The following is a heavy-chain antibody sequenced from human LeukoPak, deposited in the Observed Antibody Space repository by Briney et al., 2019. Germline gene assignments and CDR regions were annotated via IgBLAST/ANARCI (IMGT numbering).Heavy chain of an antibody. J-gene: IGHJ6*03. D-gene: IGHD3-16*02. V-gene: IGHV7-4-1*02. CDR1: GYTFTRYA. CDR3: ARALTFGGVIGSYYYFMDV. CDR2: INTNTGNP. Sequence: ASVKVSCKASGYTFTRYAINWVRQASGQGLEWMGWINTNTGNPMYAQGFTGRFDFSLDTSVSTAYLQISSLKAEDTAVYYCARALTFGGVIGSYYYFMDVWGKGTTVTVSS.